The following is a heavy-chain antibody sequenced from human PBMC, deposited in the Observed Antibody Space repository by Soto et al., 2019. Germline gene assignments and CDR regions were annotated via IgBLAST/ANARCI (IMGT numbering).Heavy chain of an antibody. D-gene: IGHD2-15*01. J-gene: IGHJ4*02. CDR1: GGSISSYY. CDR2: IYYSGST. V-gene: IGHV4-59*08. CDR3: ARGLGYCSGGSCYYGDFDY. Sequence: SETLSLTXTVSGGSISSYYWSWIRQPPGKGLEWIGYIYYSGSTNYNPSLKSRVTISVDTSKNQFSLKLSSVTAADTAVYYCARGLGYCSGGSCYYGDFDYWGQGTLVTVSS.